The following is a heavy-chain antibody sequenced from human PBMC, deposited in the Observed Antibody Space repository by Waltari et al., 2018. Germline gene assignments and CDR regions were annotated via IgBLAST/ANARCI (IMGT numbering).Heavy chain of an antibody. D-gene: IGHD4-17*01. V-gene: IGHV4-38-2*01. J-gene: IGHJ4*02. CDR1: GYSISSGYY. Sequence: QVQLQESGPGLVKPSETLYLTCAVSGYSISSGYYWGWIRQTPGKGLEWIWVIYHSVRIYYNPSLNSRVTISVDTSKNQFTLKLSSVTAADTAVYYCARHDYGEVYFDYWGQGTLVTVSS. CDR2: IYHSVRI. CDR3: ARHDYGEVYFDY.